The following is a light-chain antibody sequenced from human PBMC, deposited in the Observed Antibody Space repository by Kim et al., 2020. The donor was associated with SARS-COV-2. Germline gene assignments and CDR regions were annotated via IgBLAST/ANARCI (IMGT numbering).Light chain of an antibody. J-gene: IGLJ2*01. Sequence: LRQTVRMTVQGGSLGSYYGSWYKQKPGQAPVLVIYGGNSRAAGIPDRFSGSDSGDTAFLTITGAQAADEADYYCNCRDSSGNREVFGGGTKVTVL. CDR2: GGN. CDR3: NCRDSSGNREV. CDR1: SLGSYY. V-gene: IGLV3-19*01.